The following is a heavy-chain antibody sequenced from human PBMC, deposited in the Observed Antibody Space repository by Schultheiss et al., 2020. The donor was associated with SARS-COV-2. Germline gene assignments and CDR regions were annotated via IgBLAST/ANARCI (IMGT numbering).Heavy chain of an antibody. D-gene: IGHD6-6*01. V-gene: IGHV6-1*01. J-gene: IGHJ4*02. CDR2: TYSRSKCYN. CDR3: AREPDSSSGMLFDY. CDR1: GDSVSSNSAA. Sequence: SETLSLTCAISGDSVSSNSAAWNWIRQSPSRGLEWLGRTYSRSKCYNGYAVSVKSRITINPDTSKNQFSLQLNSVTPEDTAVYYCAREPDSSSGMLFDYWGQGTLVTVSS.